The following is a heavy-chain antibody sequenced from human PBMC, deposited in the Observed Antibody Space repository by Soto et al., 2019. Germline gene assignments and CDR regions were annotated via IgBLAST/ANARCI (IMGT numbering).Heavy chain of an antibody. CDR2: IWYDGSNK. J-gene: IGHJ4*02. Sequence: GGSLRLSCAASGFTFSSYGMHWVRQAPGKGLEWVAVIWYDGSNKYYADSVKGRFTISRDNSKNTLYLQMNSLRAEDTAVYYCARLWSGYSTFDYWGQGTLVTVSS. CDR3: ARLWSGYSTFDY. CDR1: GFTFSSYG. D-gene: IGHD3-3*01. V-gene: IGHV3-33*01.